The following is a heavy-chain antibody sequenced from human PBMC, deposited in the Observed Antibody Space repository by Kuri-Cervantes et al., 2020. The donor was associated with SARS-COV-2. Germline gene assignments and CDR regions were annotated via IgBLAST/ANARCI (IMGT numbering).Heavy chain of an antibody. CDR3: ARGYSLNYFDY. CDR2: IYVGDSGT. D-gene: IGHD5-12*01. J-gene: IGHJ4*02. V-gene: IGHV5-51*01. CDR1: GYSFTSYW. Sequence: GESLKISCKGSGYSFTSYWIGWVRQMPGKGLEWMGIIYVGDSGTRYSPSFQGQVTISADKSITTAYLQWSSLKASDTAIYYCARGYSLNYFDYWGQGTLVTVSS.